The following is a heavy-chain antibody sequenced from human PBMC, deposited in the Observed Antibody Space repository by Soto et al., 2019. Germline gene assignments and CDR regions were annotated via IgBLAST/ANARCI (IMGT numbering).Heavy chain of an antibody. D-gene: IGHD6-19*01. CDR3: ARRIAVDVAGFDY. V-gene: IGHV5-10-1*01. Sequence: PGESLKISCKGSGYSFTSYSISWVRQMPGKGLEWMGRIDPSDSYSNYRPSFQGHVTMSADKSINTAYLQWSSLKASDTAMCYCARRIAVDVAGFDYWGQGTLVTVSS. CDR1: GYSFTSYS. CDR2: IDPSDSYS. J-gene: IGHJ4*02.